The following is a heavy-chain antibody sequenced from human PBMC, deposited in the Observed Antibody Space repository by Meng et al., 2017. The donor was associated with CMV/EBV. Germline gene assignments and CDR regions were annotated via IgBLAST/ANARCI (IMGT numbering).Heavy chain of an antibody. CDR3: AKGRVPDYSMVASFDP. J-gene: IGHJ5*02. Sequence: GESLKISCAASGFTFSSYAMSWVRQAPGKGLEWVSAISGSGGSTYYADSVKGRFTISRDNSKNTLYLQMNSLRAEDTAVYYCAKGRVPDYSMVASFDPWGQGTLVTVSS. D-gene: IGHD4-11*01. V-gene: IGHV3-23*01. CDR2: ISGSGGST. CDR1: GFTFSSYA.